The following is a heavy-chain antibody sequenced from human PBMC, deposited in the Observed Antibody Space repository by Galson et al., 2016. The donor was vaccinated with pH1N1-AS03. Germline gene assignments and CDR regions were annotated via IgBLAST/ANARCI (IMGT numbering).Heavy chain of an antibody. CDR3: ARERMGANDY. CDR2: IYHDGNT. Sequence: LSLTCAVSGASITSNRWWTWVRQIPGRGLVWIGEIYHDGNTHYNPSLKNRLSISVDSSKNQFSLKLTSVTAADTAIYYCARERMGANDYWGPGTLVTVSS. V-gene: IGHV4-4*02. J-gene: IGHJ4*02. D-gene: IGHD3-16*01. CDR1: GASITSNRW.